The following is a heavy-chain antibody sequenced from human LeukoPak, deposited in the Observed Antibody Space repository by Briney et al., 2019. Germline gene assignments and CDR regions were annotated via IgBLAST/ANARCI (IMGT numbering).Heavy chain of an antibody. D-gene: IGHD5-24*01. J-gene: IGHJ3*02. CDR2: ISSSSSYI. Sequence: ETLSLTCAVSGGSISSNSYYWGWIRQPPGKGLEWVSSISSSSSYIYYADSVKGRFTTSRDNAKNSLYLQMNSLRAEDTAVYYCARVGVGYNDAFDIWGQGTMVTVSS. CDR1: GGSISSNS. V-gene: IGHV3-21*01. CDR3: ARVGVGYNDAFDI.